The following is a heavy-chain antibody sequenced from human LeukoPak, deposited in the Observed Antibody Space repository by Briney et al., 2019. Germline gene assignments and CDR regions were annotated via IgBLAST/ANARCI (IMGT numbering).Heavy chain of an antibody. Sequence: ASVKVSCKASGYTFTSYAMHWVLQVPGQRLELMGWINAGNGNTKYSQKFQGRVTITRDTSASTAYMELSSLRSEDTAVYYCARGRLWSNYDYWGQGTLVTVSS. CDR2: INAGNGNT. CDR1: GYTFTSYA. CDR3: ARGRLWSNYDY. V-gene: IGHV1-3*01. D-gene: IGHD5-18*01. J-gene: IGHJ4*02.